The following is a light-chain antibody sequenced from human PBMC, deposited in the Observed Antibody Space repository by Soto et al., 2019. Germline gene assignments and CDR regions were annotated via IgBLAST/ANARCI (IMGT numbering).Light chain of an antibody. V-gene: IGKV1-27*01. CDR1: QGISNY. J-gene: IGKJ2*01. CDR2: DAS. Sequence: DIQMTQSPSSLSASVGDRVTITCRASQGISNYVAWYQQKPGKVPTLLIYDASTLQSGVPSRFSGRGSGKDFTLTISSLQPEDVAAYFCQNYNRAPYAFGQGTKLEIK. CDR3: QNYNRAPYA.